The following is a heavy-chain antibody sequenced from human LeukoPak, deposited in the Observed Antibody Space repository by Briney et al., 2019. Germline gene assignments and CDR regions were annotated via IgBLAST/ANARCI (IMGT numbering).Heavy chain of an antibody. CDR3: ARSPIPYDFWSGYFLAFDY. Sequence: GASVKVSCKASGYTFTSCAMHWVRQAPGQRLEWMGWINAGNGNTKYSQKFQGRVTITRDTSASTAYMELSSLRSEDTAVYYCARSPIPYDFWSGYFLAFDYWGQGTLVTVSS. CDR2: INAGNGNT. D-gene: IGHD3-3*01. CDR1: GYTFTSCA. J-gene: IGHJ4*02. V-gene: IGHV1-3*01.